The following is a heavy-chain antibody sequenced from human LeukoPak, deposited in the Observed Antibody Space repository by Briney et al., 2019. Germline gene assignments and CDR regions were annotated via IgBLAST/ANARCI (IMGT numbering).Heavy chain of an antibody. Sequence: GASVKVSCKASGYTFTSYGISWVRQAPGQGLEWMGWISAYNGNTNYAQKLQGRVTMTTDTSTSTAYMELRSLRSDDTAVYYCARDTEDIVVVVAAQGGSWFDPWGQGTLVTVSS. CDR2: ISAYNGNT. J-gene: IGHJ5*02. D-gene: IGHD2-15*01. CDR3: ARDTEDIVVVVAAQGGSWFDP. V-gene: IGHV1-18*01. CDR1: GYTFTSYG.